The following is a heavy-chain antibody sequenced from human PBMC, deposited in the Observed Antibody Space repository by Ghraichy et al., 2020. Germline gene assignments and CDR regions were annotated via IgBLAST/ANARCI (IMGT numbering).Heavy chain of an antibody. CDR2: LKQDGGDK. D-gene: IGHD3-22*01. V-gene: IGHV3-7*03. CDR3: ARGDSTGYYYSAEYLQN. J-gene: IGHJ1*01. CDR1: GFTFSTYW. Sequence: GESLNISCAASGFTFSTYWMSWVRQAPGKGLEWVANLKQDGGDKYYVDSVKGRFTISRDNARNSLYLQMNNLRAEDTAVYYCARGDSTGYYYSAEYLQNWGQGTLVTVSS.